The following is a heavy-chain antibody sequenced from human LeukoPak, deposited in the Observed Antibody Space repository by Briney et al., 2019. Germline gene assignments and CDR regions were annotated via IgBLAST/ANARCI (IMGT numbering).Heavy chain of an antibody. CDR2: IIPILGIA. CDR1: GGTFSSYA. V-gene: IGHV1-69*10. CDR3: ARDDDFWSGRPRWFDP. J-gene: IGHJ5*02. Sequence: SVRVSCKASGGTFSSYAISWVRQAPGQGLEWMGRIIPILGIANYAQKFQGRVTITADKSTSTAYMELSSLRSEDTAVYYCARDDDFWSGRPRWFDPWGQGTLVTVSS. D-gene: IGHD3-3*01.